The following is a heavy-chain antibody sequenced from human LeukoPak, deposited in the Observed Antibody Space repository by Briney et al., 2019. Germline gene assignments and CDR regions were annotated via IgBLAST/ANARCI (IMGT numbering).Heavy chain of an antibody. Sequence: SVKVSCKASGGTFSSYAISWVRQAPGQGLEWMGRIIPILGIANYAQKFQGRVTITADKSTSTAYMELSSLRSEDTAVYYCARTGGYSYGYCFDYWGQGTLVTVSS. J-gene: IGHJ4*02. CDR2: IIPILGIA. V-gene: IGHV1-69*04. CDR1: GGTFSSYA. D-gene: IGHD5-18*01. CDR3: ARTGGYSYGYCFDY.